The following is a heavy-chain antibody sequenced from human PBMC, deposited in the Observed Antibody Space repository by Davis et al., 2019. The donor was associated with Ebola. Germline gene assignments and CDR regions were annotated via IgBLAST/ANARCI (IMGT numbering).Heavy chain of an antibody. J-gene: IGHJ4*02. CDR3: GRDAGYGEFDY. CDR1: GFTFSSNW. CDR2: TNSDGSIT. Sequence: GESLKISCAASGFTFSSNWMHWVRQAPGKGLVWVSRTNSDGSITSYADSVKGRFTISRDNSKNMMRLQLNSLRADDTAVYYCGRDAGYGEFDYWGQGTLVTVSS. V-gene: IGHV3-74*01. D-gene: IGHD5-18*01.